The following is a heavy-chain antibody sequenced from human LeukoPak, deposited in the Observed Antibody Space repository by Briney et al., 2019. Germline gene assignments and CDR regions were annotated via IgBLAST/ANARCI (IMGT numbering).Heavy chain of an antibody. D-gene: IGHD3-9*01. V-gene: IGHV1-69*13. CDR2: IIPIFGTA. Sequence: SVKVSCKASGGTFSSYAISWVRQAPGQGLEWMGGIIPIFGTANYAQKFQGRVTITADESTSTAYMELSSLRSEDTAVYYCARGTYYGILTGYDYWGQGTLVTVSS. J-gene: IGHJ4*02. CDR3: ARGTYYGILTGYDY. CDR1: GGTFSSYA.